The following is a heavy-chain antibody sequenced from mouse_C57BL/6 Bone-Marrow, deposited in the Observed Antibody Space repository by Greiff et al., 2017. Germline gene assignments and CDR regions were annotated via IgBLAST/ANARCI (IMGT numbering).Heavy chain of an antibody. CDR1: GYSITSGYY. J-gene: IGHJ3*01. Sequence: ESGPGLVKPSQSLSLTCSVTGYSITSGYYWNLIRQFPGNKLEWMGYISYDGSNNYNPSLKNRISITRDTSKNQFFLKLNSVTTEDTATYYCARDGWAWFAYWGQGTLVTVSA. V-gene: IGHV3-6*01. D-gene: IGHD3-3*01. CDR3: ARDGWAWFAY. CDR2: ISYDGSN.